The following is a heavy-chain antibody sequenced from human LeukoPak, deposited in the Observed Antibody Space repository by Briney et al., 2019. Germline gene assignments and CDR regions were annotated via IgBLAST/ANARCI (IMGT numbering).Heavy chain of an antibody. V-gene: IGHV4-38-2*01. CDR3: ARPISSQGYFGVVID. D-gene: IGHD3-3*01. CDR1: GYSISSASY. Sequence: SETLSLTCAVSGYSISSASYWGWIRQPPGKGLEWIGNIYHSGSPYYNPSPKSRVTISVDTSKNQFSLKLSSVTAADTAVYYCARPISSQGYFGVVIDWGQGTLVTVSS. J-gene: IGHJ4*02. CDR2: IYHSGSP.